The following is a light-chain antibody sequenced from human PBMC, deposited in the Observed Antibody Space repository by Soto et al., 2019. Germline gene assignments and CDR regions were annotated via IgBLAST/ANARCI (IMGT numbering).Light chain of an antibody. CDR2: DAS. CDR1: QSVSSY. CDR3: QQRHMWPIT. Sequence: EIVLTQSPATLSLSPVERATLSCRASQSVSSYLAWYQQKPGQAPRLLIYDASNRVTGIPARFRGSGSGTDFTLTISSLEPEDSAVYYCQQRHMWPITFGQGTRLEIK. V-gene: IGKV3-11*01. J-gene: IGKJ5*01.